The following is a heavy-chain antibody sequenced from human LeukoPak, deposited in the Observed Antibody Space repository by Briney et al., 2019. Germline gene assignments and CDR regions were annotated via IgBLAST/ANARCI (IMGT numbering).Heavy chain of an antibody. D-gene: IGHD6-19*01. CDR1: GFTFSSYS. J-gene: IGHJ4*02. CDR3: ARDWRVLAVAGAGFDY. CDR2: ISSSSYI. Sequence: PGGSLRLSCAASGFTFSSYSMNWVRQAPGKGLEWVSSISSSSYIYYADSVKGRFTISRDNAKNSLYLQMNSLRAEDTAVYYCARDWRVLAVAGAGFDYWGQGTLVTVSS. V-gene: IGHV3-21*01.